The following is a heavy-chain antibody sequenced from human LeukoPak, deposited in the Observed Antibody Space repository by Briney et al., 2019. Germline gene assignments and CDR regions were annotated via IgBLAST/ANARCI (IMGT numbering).Heavy chain of an antibody. CDR3: VREIWWRFDY. CDR2: IMPDGSEK. D-gene: IGHD5-12*01. V-gene: IGHV3-7*01. Sequence: PGGSLRLSCSASGFNFINHYMSWVRQAPGKGLECVAKIMPDGSEKYYVDSVKGRLTISRDNSKNSLFLHLNSLRAEDTAVYYCVREIWWRFDYWGQGSLVTVSS. CDR1: GFNFINHY. J-gene: IGHJ4*02.